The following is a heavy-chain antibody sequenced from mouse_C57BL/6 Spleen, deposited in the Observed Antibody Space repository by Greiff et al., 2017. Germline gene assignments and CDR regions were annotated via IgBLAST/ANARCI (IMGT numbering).Heavy chain of an antibody. CDR1: GYTFTSYW. CDR3: ARRDYYGSSGYFDV. Sequence: QVQLQQPGAELVMPGASVKLSCKASGYTFTSYWMHWVKQRPGQGLEWIGEIDPSDSYTNYNQKFKGKSTLTVDKSSSTAYMQLSSLTSEDSAVYYCARRDYYGSSGYFDVWGTGTTVSVSS. D-gene: IGHD1-1*01. CDR2: IDPSDSYT. V-gene: IGHV1-69*01. J-gene: IGHJ1*03.